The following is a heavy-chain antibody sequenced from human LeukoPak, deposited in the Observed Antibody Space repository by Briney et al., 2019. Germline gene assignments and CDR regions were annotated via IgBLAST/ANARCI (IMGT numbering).Heavy chain of an antibody. J-gene: IGHJ4*02. V-gene: IGHV3-30*02. CDR2: IRYDGTNK. D-gene: IGHD3-22*01. CDR3: AKVDSSGHTIDY. CDR1: EFTFSSYG. Sequence: GGSLRLSCAASEFTFSSYGMHWVRQAPGKGLEWVAFIRYDGTNKYYADSVKGRFTISRDNSKNTLYLQMNSLRAEDTAVYYCAKVDSSGHTIDYWGQGTLVTVSS.